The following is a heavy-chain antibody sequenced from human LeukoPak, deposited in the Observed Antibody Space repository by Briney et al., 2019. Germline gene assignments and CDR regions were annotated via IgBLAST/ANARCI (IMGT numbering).Heavy chain of an antibody. CDR2: INPSGGST. V-gene: IGHV1-46*01. D-gene: IGHD2-15*01. CDR1: GYTFTSYY. J-gene: IGHJ5*02. Sequence: GASVKVSCKASGYTFTSYYMHWVRQAPGQGLEWMGIINPSGGSTSYAQKFQGRVTMTRDTSTSTAYMELSSLTSDDTAVYYCARMSGYCSGGSCYGNNWFDPWGQGTLVTVSS. CDR3: ARMSGYCSGGSCYGNNWFDP.